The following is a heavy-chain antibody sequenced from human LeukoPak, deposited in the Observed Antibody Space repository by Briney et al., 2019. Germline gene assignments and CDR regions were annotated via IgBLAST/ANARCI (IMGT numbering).Heavy chain of an antibody. CDR1: GGSISSSNC. J-gene: IGHJ4*02. D-gene: IGHD1-20*01. V-gene: IGHV4-4*02. Sequence: SETLSLTCAVSGGSISSSNCWSWVRQPPGQGLEWIGEIYHSGSTNYNPSLKSRVTISVDTSKNQFSLKLSSVTAADTAVYYCARGDNWKIFDYWGQGTLVTVSS. CDR3: ARGDNWKIFDY. CDR2: IYHSGST.